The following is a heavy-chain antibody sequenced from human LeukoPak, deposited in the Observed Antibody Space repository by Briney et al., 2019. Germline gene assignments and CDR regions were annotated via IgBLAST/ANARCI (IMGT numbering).Heavy chain of an antibody. V-gene: IGHV4-39*01. Sequence: SETLSLTCTVSGGSISSSSYYWGWIRQPPGRGLEWIGSIYYSGSTYYNPSLKSRVTISVDTSKNQFSLKLSSVTAADTAVYYCARMHDYGDYIDYWGQGTLVTVSS. CDR3: ARMHDYGDYIDY. CDR1: GGSISSSSYY. J-gene: IGHJ4*02. D-gene: IGHD4-17*01. CDR2: IYYSGST.